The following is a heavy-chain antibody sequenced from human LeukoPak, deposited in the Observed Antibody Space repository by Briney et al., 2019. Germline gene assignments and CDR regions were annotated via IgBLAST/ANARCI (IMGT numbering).Heavy chain of an antibody. CDR2: IYYSGST. CDR1: GGSISSHY. D-gene: IGHD2-2*01. V-gene: IGHV4-59*11. CDR3: ARGSTTNWFDP. J-gene: IGHJ5*02. Sequence: SETLSLTCTVSGGSISSHYWSWIRQPPGKGLEWIGYIYYSGSTNYNPSLKSRVTISVDTSRNQFSLKLSSVTPADTAVYYCARGSTTNWFDPWGQGTLVTVSS.